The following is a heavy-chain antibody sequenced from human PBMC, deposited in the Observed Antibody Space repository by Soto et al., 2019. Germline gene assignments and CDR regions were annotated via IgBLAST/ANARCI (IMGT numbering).Heavy chain of an antibody. CDR2: IANKVNGYTT. J-gene: IGHJ3*02. D-gene: IGHD6-19*01. CDR1: GSTFSDQY. V-gene: IGHV3-72*01. Sequence: GVSLRLSCAASGSTFSDQYMDWVRQAPGKGLEWIGRIANKVNGYTTEYAPSVKGRFSISRDDSESSLYLQMSDLKTEDTAKYSCTRGYSGVSIYAFDIWGQGTGVTVSS. CDR3: TRGYSGVSIYAFDI.